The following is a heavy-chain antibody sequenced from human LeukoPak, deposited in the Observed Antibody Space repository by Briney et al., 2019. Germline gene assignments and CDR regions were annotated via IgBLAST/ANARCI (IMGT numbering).Heavy chain of an antibody. J-gene: IGHJ4*02. CDR1: GYTFTGYY. D-gene: IGHD3-10*01. CDR2: INPNSGGT. Sequence: ASVKVSCKASGYTFTGYYMHWVRQAPGQGLEWMGWINPNSGGTNYAQKFRGRVTMTRDTSISTAYMELSRLRSDDTAVYYCARARYGSGSYSAHWGQGTLVTVSS. CDR3: ARARYGSGSYSAH. V-gene: IGHV1-2*02.